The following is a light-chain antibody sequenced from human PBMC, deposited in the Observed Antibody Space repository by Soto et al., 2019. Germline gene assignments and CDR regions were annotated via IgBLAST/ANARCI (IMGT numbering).Light chain of an antibody. J-gene: IGKJ4*01. Sequence: DLQMTQSPSSLSASVGDTVTITCQASADISNFLNWYQQKPGKAPKLLVFDASTLETGVPSRFRGGGSGTLYTFTITSLQPEDLATYFCQRFRDLPLTFGGGTKVEI. V-gene: IGKV1-33*01. CDR1: ADISNF. CDR2: DAS. CDR3: QRFRDLPLT.